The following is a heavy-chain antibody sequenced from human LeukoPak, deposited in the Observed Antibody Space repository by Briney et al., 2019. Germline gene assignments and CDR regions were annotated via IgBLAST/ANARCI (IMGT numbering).Heavy chain of an antibody. V-gene: IGHV3-48*01. J-gene: IGHJ4*02. CDR3: TGISGWYGSVIDY. CDR2: ISTSSSTI. CDR1: GFTFSGYY. Sequence: GGSLRLSCAASGFTFSGYYMNWVRQAPGKGLEWVSYISTSSSTIYYADSVKGRFTISRDNAKNSLYLQMNSLRAEDTAVYYCTGISGWYGSVIDYWGQGTLVTVSS. D-gene: IGHD6-19*01.